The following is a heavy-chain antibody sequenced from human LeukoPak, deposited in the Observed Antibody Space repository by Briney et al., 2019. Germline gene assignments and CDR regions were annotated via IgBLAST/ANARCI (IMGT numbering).Heavy chain of an antibody. J-gene: IGHJ4*02. Sequence: SETLSLTCTVYGGSISSYYWSWIRQPPGKGLEWIGYIYYTGNTNYNPSLKSRVTISVDTSKNQFSLKLSSVTAADTAVYYCARASYSSVPLPFAYWGQGTLGTVSS. CDR2: IYYTGNT. V-gene: IGHV4-59*01. D-gene: IGHD6-19*01. CDR3: ARASYSSVPLPFAY. CDR1: GGSISSYY.